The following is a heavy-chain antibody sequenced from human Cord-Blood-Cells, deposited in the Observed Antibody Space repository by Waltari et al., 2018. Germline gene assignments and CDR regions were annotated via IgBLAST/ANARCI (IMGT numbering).Heavy chain of an antibody. Sequence: QVQLVQSGAEVKKPGASVKVSCKASGYIFTSYAMHWVRQAPGQRLEWMGWINAGNGNTKYSQKFQGRVTITRDTSASTAYMELSSLRSEDTAVYYCATEPGYTYYYGSGSYLTDYWGQGTLVTVSS. CDR1: GYIFTSYA. J-gene: IGHJ4*02. CDR2: INAGNGNT. CDR3: ATEPGYTYYYGSGSYLTDY. V-gene: IGHV1-3*01. D-gene: IGHD3-10*01.